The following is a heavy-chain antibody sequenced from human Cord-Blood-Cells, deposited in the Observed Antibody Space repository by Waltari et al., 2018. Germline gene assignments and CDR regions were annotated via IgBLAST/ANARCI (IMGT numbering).Heavy chain of an antibody. CDR1: GYTFTGYY. CDR3: AREEGIVLVVYAFDY. CDR2: INPNSGGT. J-gene: IGHJ4*02. Sequence: QVQLVQAGAEVKTPAASVKVACKAYGYTFTGYYMHWVRQAPGQGLEWMGRINPNSGGTNYAQKFQGRVTMTRDTSISTAYMELSRLRSDDTAVYYCAREEGIVLVVYAFDYWGQGTLVTVSS. V-gene: IGHV1-2*06. D-gene: IGHD2-8*02.